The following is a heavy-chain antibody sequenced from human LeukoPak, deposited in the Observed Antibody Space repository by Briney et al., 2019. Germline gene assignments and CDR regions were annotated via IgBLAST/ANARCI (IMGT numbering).Heavy chain of an antibody. D-gene: IGHD3-22*01. Sequence: ASVKVSCKASGYTFTSYYMHWVRQAPGQGLEWMGIINPSGGNTNYAQKLQGRVTMTTDTSTSTAYMELRSLRSDDTAVYYCARDRGTYYYDSSVGWYWGQGTLVTVSS. CDR1: GYTFTSYY. V-gene: IGHV1-46*01. J-gene: IGHJ4*02. CDR3: ARDRGTYYYDSSVGWY. CDR2: INPSGGNT.